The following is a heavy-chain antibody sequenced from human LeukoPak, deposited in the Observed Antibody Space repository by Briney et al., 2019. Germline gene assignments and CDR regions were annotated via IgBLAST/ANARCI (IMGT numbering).Heavy chain of an antibody. V-gene: IGHV4-59*01. CDR1: GGSISSYY. Sequence: SETLSLTCTVSGGSISSYYWSWIRQPPGKGLEWIGYISYSGGTNYNPSLKSRVTISVDTSKNQFSLKLSSVTAADTAVYYCARVLDRSGYYYYFAYWGQGTLVTVSS. D-gene: IGHD3-22*01. CDR2: ISYSGGT. CDR3: ARVLDRSGYYYYFAY. J-gene: IGHJ4*02.